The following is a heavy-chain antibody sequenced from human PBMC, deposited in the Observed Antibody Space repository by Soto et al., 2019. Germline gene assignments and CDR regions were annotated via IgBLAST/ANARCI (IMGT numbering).Heavy chain of an antibody. Sequence: PGGSLSLSCAASGFTFSSYEMNWVRQAPGKGLEWVSYISSSGSTIYYADSVKGRFTISRDNAKNSLYLQMNSLRAEDTAVYYCARDFWGYGMDVWGQGTTVTVSS. V-gene: IGHV3-48*03. D-gene: IGHD7-27*01. J-gene: IGHJ6*02. CDR1: GFTFSSYE. CDR2: ISSSGSTI. CDR3: ARDFWGYGMDV.